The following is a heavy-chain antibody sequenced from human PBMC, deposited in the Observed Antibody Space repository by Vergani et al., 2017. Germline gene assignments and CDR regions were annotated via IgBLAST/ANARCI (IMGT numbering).Heavy chain of an antibody. V-gene: IGHV3-7*01. J-gene: IGHJ2*01. CDR2: INQDGSEK. D-gene: IGHD3-22*01. CDR1: GITFKNAW. CDR3: ARDVLGDSSGYYHSYWYFDL. Sequence: EVQVVESGGGLIKPGGSLRLSCVVSGITFKNAWINWVRQAPGKGLEWVANINQDGSEKYYVDSVKGRFTISRDNAKNSLYLQMNSLRAEDTAVYYCARDVLGDSSGYYHSYWYFDLWGRGTLVTVSS.